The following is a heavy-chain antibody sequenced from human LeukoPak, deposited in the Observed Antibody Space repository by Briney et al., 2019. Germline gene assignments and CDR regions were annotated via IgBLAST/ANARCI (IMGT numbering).Heavy chain of an antibody. Sequence: GGTLRLSCAAPGFTFSSYGLKSGPPGPGEGLERVSGIFPSGGTTYYAGSVKGRFTISRDSSKNTLYLQMNRLGAEDTAVYYCARGGGGNSDFLTTYTGASLSFDYWGQGALVTVSS. J-gene: IGHJ4*02. CDR3: ARGGGGNSDFLTTYTGASLSFDY. CDR2: IFPSGGTT. CDR1: GFTFSSYG. V-gene: IGHV3-23*01. D-gene: IGHD3-9*01.